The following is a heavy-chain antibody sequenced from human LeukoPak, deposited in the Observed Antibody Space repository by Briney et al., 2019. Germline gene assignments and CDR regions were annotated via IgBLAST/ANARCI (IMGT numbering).Heavy chain of an antibody. J-gene: IGHJ4*02. CDR1: GFSFSDYN. CDR2: ISYNGINE. D-gene: IGHD3-9*01. CDR3: ARDRALFYDVLTGYCDY. Sequence: GGSLRLSCAASGFSFSDYNMHWVRQAPGKGLEWMAVISYNGINEYYADSVKGRFTISRDNSKSTLLLQMNSLRAEDTAVYYCARDRALFYDVLTGYCDYWGQGTLVTVSS. V-gene: IGHV3-30*03.